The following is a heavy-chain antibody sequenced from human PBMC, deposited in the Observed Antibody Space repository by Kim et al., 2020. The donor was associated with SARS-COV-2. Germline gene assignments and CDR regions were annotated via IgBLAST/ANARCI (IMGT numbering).Heavy chain of an antibody. J-gene: IGHJ4*02. Sequence: RYRPSFQGHVTISADKSISTAYLQWSSLKASDTAMYYCARHSSITTAENYWGQGTLVTVSS. CDR3: ARHSSITTAENY. D-gene: IGHD6-13*01. V-gene: IGHV5-51*01.